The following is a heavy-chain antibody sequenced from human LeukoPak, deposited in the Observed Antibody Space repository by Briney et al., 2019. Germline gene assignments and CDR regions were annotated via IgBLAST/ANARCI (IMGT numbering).Heavy chain of an antibody. Sequence: GGSLRLSCAASGFTFNSYNMNWVRQAPGKGLEWVSYISSDSSTIFYADSVKGRFTISRDNVKNSLFLQLNSLRDEDTAVYYCARGEPVYAIYWGQGTLVTVSS. J-gene: IGHJ4*02. D-gene: IGHD2-8*01. V-gene: IGHV3-48*02. CDR3: ARGEPVYAIY. CDR2: ISSDSSTI. CDR1: GFTFNSYN.